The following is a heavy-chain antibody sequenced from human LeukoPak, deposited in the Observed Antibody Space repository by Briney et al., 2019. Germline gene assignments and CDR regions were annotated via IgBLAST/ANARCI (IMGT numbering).Heavy chain of an antibody. J-gene: IGHJ4*02. V-gene: IGHV1-69*01. CDR1: GGTFSSYA. D-gene: IGHD2-15*01. CDR3: SRSPQRSGGRTNDY. CDR2: IIPIFGTA. Sequence: SVKVSCKASGGTFSSYAISWVRQAPGQGLEWMGGIIPIFGTANYAQKFQGRVTITADESTSTAYMELSSLRSEDTSVYYCSRSPQRSGGRTNDYWGWGTLVTVSS.